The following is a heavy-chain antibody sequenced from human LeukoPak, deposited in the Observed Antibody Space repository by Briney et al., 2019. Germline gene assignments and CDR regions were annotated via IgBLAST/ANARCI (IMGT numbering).Heavy chain of an antibody. CDR3: SAGGFPWFDP. Sequence: PSETLSLTCTVSTDSMTNYHWSWIRQPAAKGLEWIGRIYTSGNTIYNPSLKSRLTMSIDKSKNQFSLRLTSVTAADTAVYYCSAGGFPWFDPWGQGTPVTVFS. D-gene: IGHD3-16*01. CDR1: TDSMTNYH. J-gene: IGHJ5*02. CDR2: IYTSGNT. V-gene: IGHV4-4*07.